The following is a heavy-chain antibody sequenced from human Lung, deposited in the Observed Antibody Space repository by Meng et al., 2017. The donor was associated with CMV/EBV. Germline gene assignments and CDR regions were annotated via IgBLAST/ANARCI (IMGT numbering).Heavy chain of an antibody. D-gene: IGHD3-3*01. CDR3: ARGRYDFWSGYYRGYFDY. J-gene: IGHJ4*02. CDR1: GGSFSGYY. V-gene: IGHV4-34*01. Sequence: SXTXSLXCAVYGGSFSGYYWSWIRQPPGKGLEWIGEINHSGSTNYNPSLKSRVTISVDTSKNQFSLKLSSVTAADTAVYYCARGRYDFWSGYYRGYFDYWGQGXLVTVSS. CDR2: INHSGST.